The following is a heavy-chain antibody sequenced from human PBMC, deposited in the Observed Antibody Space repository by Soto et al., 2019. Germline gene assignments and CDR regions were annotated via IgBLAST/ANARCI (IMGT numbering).Heavy chain of an antibody. Sequence: GGSLRLSCAASGFTFSSYSMNWVRQAPGKGLEWVSSISSSSSYIYYEDSVKGRFTISRDNAKKSLYLQMNSLRAEDTAVYYCARDYFPGPIHDYGDYVGAFDIWGQGTMVTVSS. CDR2: ISSSSSYI. D-gene: IGHD4-17*01. V-gene: IGHV3-21*01. CDR1: GFTFSSYS. CDR3: ARDYFPGPIHDYGDYVGAFDI. J-gene: IGHJ3*02.